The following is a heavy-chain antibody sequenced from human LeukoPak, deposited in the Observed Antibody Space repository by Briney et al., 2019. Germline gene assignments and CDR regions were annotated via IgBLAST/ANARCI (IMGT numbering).Heavy chain of an antibody. CDR1: GYTFTNDY. D-gene: IGHD6-13*01. Sequence: ASVKVSCKASGYTFTNDYIHWVRQAPGQGLEWMGWINPNSGGTNYAQKFQGRVTITADKSTSTAYMELSSLRSEDTAVYYCARGGGIAAAYYYYYGMDVWGQGTTVTVSS. CDR3: ARGGGIAAAYYYYYGMDV. J-gene: IGHJ6*02. V-gene: IGHV1-2*02. CDR2: INPNSGGT.